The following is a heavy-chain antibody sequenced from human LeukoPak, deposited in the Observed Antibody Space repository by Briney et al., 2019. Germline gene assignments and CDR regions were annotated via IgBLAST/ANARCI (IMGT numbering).Heavy chain of an antibody. Sequence: GGSLRLSCAASGFTFSSYSMNWVRQAPGKGLEWVSSISSSSSYIYYADSVKGRFTISRDNAKNSLYLQMNSLRAEDTAVYYCAVIVGATTGDYWGQGTLVTVSS. CDR2: ISSSSSYI. V-gene: IGHV3-21*01. D-gene: IGHD1-26*01. CDR3: AVIVGATTGDY. J-gene: IGHJ4*02. CDR1: GFTFSSYS.